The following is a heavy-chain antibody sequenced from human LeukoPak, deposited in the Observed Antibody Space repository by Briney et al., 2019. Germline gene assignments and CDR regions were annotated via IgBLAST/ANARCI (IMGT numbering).Heavy chain of an antibody. CDR3: ARDPTGSSSLSSHDAFDI. Sequence: HSGGSLRLSCAASGFTFSSYWMHWVRQAPGKGLVWVSRINSDGSSTSYADSVKGRFTISRDNAKNTLYLQMNSLRAEDTAVYYCARDPTGSSSLSSHDAFDIWGQGTMVTVSS. V-gene: IGHV3-74*01. J-gene: IGHJ3*02. D-gene: IGHD6-13*01. CDR2: INSDGSST. CDR1: GFTFSSYW.